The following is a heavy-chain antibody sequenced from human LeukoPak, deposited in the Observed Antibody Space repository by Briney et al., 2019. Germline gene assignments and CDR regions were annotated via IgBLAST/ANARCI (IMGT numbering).Heavy chain of an antibody. D-gene: IGHD3-22*01. CDR3: AKTLGYSGYFSP. J-gene: IGHJ5*02. CDR2: ISSTTSYT. Sequence: GGSLRLSCAASGFTFSDYYMSWIRQAPGKGLECVSYISSTTSYTNYADSVKGRFTISRDNSKNMLYLQMNSLRAEDTAVYYCAKTLGYSGYFSPWGQGTLVTVSS. CDR1: GFTFSDYY. V-gene: IGHV3-11*03.